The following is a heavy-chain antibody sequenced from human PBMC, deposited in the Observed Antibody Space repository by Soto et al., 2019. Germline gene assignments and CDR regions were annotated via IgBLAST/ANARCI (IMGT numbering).Heavy chain of an antibody. D-gene: IGHD6-13*01. CDR1: GYTFTSHY. J-gene: IGHJ4*02. V-gene: IGHV1-46*03. CDR3: ARGGRIAAAGVDY. Sequence: ASLKVSCKASGYTFTSHYMHWLRQAPGQGLEWMGIINPSGGSTSYAQKFQGRVTMTRDTSTSTVYMELSSLRSEDTAVYYCARGGRIAAAGVDYWGQGTLVTVSS. CDR2: INPSGGST.